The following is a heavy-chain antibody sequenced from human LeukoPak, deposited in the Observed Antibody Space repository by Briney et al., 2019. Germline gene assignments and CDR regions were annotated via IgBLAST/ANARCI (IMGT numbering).Heavy chain of an antibody. J-gene: IGHJ4*02. D-gene: IGHD5-18*01. Sequence: GGSLRLSCEASGFTFSSYGMHWVRQAPGKGLEWVAFIRYDGSNKYYADSVKGRFTISRDNSKNTLYLQMNSLRAEDTAVYYCAKDLLGYSYGFDYWDQGTLVTVSS. V-gene: IGHV3-30*02. CDR3: AKDLLGYSYGFDY. CDR1: GFTFSSYG. CDR2: IRYDGSNK.